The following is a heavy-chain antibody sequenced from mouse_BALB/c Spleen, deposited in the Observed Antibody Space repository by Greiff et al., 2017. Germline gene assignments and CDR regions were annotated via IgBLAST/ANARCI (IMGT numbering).Heavy chain of an antibody. CDR2: INPYNDGT. J-gene: IGHJ4*01. D-gene: IGHD2-14*01. V-gene: IGHV1-14*01. Sequence: VQLKESGPELVKPGASVKMSCKASGYTFTSYVMHWVKQKPGQGLEWIGYINPYNDGTKYNEKFKGKATLTSDKSSSTAYMELSSLTSEDSAVYYCARLGCYYRYKGYAMDYWGEGTSVTVSA. CDR1: GYTFTSYV. CDR3: ARLGCYYRYKGYAMDY.